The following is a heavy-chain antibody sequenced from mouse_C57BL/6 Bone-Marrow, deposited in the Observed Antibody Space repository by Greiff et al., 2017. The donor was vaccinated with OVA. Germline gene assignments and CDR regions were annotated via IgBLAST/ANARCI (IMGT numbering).Heavy chain of an antibody. CDR1: GYTFTSYW. V-gene: IGHV1-69*01. CDR3: GRPGGYYGSLYYFDY. D-gene: IGHD1-1*01. J-gene: IGHJ2*01. CDR2: IDPSDSYT. Sequence: QVQLQQPGAELVMPGASVKLSCKASGYTFTSYWMHWVKQRPGQGLEWIGEIDPSDSYTNYNQKFKGKSTLTVDTSSSTAYMQLRSLTSEDSAVYDFGRPGGYYGSLYYFDYWGQGTTLTVSS.